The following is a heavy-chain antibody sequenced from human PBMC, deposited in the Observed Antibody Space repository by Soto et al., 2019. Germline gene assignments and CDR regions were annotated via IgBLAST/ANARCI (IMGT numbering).Heavy chain of an antibody. D-gene: IGHD6-13*01. J-gene: IGHJ6*02. CDR3: RRSSRYGTDV. V-gene: IGHV4-39*01. CDR1: GGSISSYY. CDR2: IYSTGNT. Sequence: SETLSLTCTVSGGSISSYYWSWIRQPPGKGLEWIGSIYSTGNTYYNPSLNSQVTISVDTSKNQFSLNLISVTAADTAVYYCRRSSRYGTDVWGPGTTVTVSS.